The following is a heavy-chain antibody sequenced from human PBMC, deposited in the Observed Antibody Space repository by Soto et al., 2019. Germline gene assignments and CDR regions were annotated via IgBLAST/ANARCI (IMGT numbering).Heavy chain of an antibody. CDR1: GGSISSYY. CDR3: ARDDHTLCSGGSCYYNLFDP. V-gene: IGHV4-4*07. CDR2: IYTSGST. D-gene: IGHD2-15*01. Sequence: QVQLQESGPGLVKPSETLSLTCTVSGGSISSYYWSWIRQPAGKGLEWIGRIYTSGSTNYNPSLKSRVTMSVDTSMNQFSRKLSSVPAADTAVYYCARDDHTLCSGGSCYYNLFDPWGQGTLVTVSS. J-gene: IGHJ5*02.